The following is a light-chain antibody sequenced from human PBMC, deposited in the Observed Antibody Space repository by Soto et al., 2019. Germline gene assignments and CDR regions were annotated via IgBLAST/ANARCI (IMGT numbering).Light chain of an antibody. Sequence: QLVLTQPPSVSAAPGQKVTISCSGSTSNIGNNYVSWFQQLPGTAPKLLIYDNHKRPSGIPDRFSASKSGTSATLAITGLQTGDEADYHCGTWDSNLRIVVFGGGTKLTVL. CDR1: TSNIGNNY. CDR2: DNH. V-gene: IGLV1-51*01. CDR3: GTWDSNLRIVV. J-gene: IGLJ2*01.